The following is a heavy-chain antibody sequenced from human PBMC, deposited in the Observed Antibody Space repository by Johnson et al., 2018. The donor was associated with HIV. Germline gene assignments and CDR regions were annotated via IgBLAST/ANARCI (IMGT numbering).Heavy chain of an antibody. Sequence: VQLVESGGGVVQPGRSLRLSCAASGFTVSSNYMSWVRQAPGKGLEWVSAIGTAGDTYYPGSVKGRFTISRENAKNSLYLQMNSLRAGDTAVYYCASELGIRLDAFDIWGQGTMVTVSS. V-gene: IGHV3-13*01. CDR2: IGTAGDT. J-gene: IGHJ3*02. D-gene: IGHD7-27*01. CDR1: GFTVSSNY. CDR3: ASELGIRLDAFDI.